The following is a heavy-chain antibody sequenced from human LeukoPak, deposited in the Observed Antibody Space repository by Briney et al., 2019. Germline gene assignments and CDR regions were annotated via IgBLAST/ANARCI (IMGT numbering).Heavy chain of an antibody. V-gene: IGHV3-30*04. D-gene: IGHD3-3*01. CDR3: AKGSTYHEFWGSYYSDY. CDR1: GFTFSSYA. Sequence: GRSLRLSCAASGFTFSSYAMHWVRQARGKGLEWVAVMSYDGSNKYYADSVKGRLTISRDNSKNTLYLQMNSLRAGDTAVYFCAKGSTYHEFWGSYYSDYWGQGTLVTDSS. J-gene: IGHJ4*02. CDR2: MSYDGSNK.